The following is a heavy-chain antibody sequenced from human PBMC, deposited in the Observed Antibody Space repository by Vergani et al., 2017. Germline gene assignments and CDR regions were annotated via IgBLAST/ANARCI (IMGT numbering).Heavy chain of an antibody. V-gene: IGHV3-23*01. CDR3: VRMSVEGDYTLDY. CDR2: ISARYPST. D-gene: IGHD3-3*01. J-gene: IGHJ4*02. CDR1: GFTFSACP. Sequence: EVQLLQSGGGVIQPGGSVRLSCAASGFTFSACPMTWVRQAPGKGLEWVSAISARYPSTYYADSVKGRFTISRDNSKNMLYLQMNSLRAEDTAVYYCVRMSVEGDYTLDYWGQGTLLTVSS.